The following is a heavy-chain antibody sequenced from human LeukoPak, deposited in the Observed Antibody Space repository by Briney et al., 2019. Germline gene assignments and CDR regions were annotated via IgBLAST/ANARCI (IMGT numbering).Heavy chain of an antibody. Sequence: PSETLSLTCTVSGGSISSGSYFWSWIRQPAGKALEWIGHIYTSGSTKYNPSLKSRVTISGDTSKNQFSLKLSSVTAADTAVYYCARESGGYKNMQYWGQGTLVTVSS. CDR3: ARESGGYKNMQY. D-gene: IGHD3-22*01. CDR1: GGSISSGSYF. CDR2: IYTSGST. J-gene: IGHJ4*02. V-gene: IGHV4-61*09.